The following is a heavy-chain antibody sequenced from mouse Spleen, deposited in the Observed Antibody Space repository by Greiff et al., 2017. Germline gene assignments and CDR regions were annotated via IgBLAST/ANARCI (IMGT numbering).Heavy chain of an antibody. CDR3: TRGATVRLAGAWFAY. D-gene: IGHD1-1*01. CDR1: GYTFTDYE. CDR2: IDPETGGT. V-gene: IGHV1-15*01. J-gene: IGHJ3*01. Sequence: QVQLQQSGAELVRPGASVTLSCKASGYTFTDYEMHWVKQTPVHGLEWIGAIDPETGGTAYNQKFKGKAILTADKSSSTAYMELRSLTSEDSAVYYCTRGATVRLAGAWFAYWGQGTLVTVSA.